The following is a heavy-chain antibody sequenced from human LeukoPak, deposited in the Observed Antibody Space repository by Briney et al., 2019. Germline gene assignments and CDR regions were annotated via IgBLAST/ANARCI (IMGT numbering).Heavy chain of an antibody. Sequence: PGGSLRLSCAASGFTFEDYAMHRVRQAPGKGLEWVSGISWNRGTIVYADSVKGRFIICRDNAKNLLDLQMNSLRAEDMALYYCATEVRTNVEYYFDYWGQGTLVTVSS. J-gene: IGHJ4*02. V-gene: IGHV3-9*03. D-gene: IGHD2-2*01. CDR2: ISWNRGTI. CDR3: ATEVRTNVEYYFDY. CDR1: GFTFEDYA.